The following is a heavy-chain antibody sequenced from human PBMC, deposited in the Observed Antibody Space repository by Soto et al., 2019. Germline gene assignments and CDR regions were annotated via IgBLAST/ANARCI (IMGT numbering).Heavy chain of an antibody. Sequence: QVQLQESGPGLVKPSETLSLTCSVSGGSISGYYWSWIRQSPGKGLEWIGHIYYSGSTNYNPSLENRVTISVDTSKNQFSLRLSSVTAEDTAVYYCARLIFDAWSGYHYWYFDLWGRGTLVTVSS. V-gene: IGHV4-59*01. CDR1: GGSISGYY. CDR2: IYYSGST. CDR3: ARLIFDAWSGYHYWYFDL. D-gene: IGHD3-3*01. J-gene: IGHJ2*01.